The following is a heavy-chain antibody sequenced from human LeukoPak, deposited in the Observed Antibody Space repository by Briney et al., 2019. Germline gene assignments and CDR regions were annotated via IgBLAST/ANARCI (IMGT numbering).Heavy chain of an antibody. CDR3: ARGELVRPFDY. CDR1: GGSFSSSSYY. V-gene: IGHV4-39*07. CDR2: IYYSGST. D-gene: IGHD3-10*01. J-gene: IGHJ4*02. Sequence: PSETLSLTCTVSGGSFSSSSYYWGWLRQPPGTGLEWIGSIYYSGSTYYNPSLKSRVTLSVDTSKNQFSLKMSSVTAADTAVYYCARGELVRPFDYWGQGTLVTVSS.